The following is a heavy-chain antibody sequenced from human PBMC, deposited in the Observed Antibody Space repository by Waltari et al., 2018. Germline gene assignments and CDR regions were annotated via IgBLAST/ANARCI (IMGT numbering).Heavy chain of an antibody. V-gene: IGHV3-53*01. J-gene: IGHJ6*02. CDR2: IYSGGST. CDR1: GFTVSSNY. Sequence: EVQLVESGGGLIQPGGSLRLSCAASGFTVSSNYMSWVRQAPGQGLEWVSVIYSGGSTYDADSVKGRFTISRDNSKNTLYLQMNSLRAEDTAVYYCARGGYCSGGSCPDYYYYGMDVWGQGTTVTVSS. CDR3: ARGGYCSGGSCPDYYYYGMDV. D-gene: IGHD2-15*01.